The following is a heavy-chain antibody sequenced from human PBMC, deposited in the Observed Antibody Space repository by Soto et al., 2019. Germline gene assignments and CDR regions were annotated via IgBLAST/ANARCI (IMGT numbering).Heavy chain of an antibody. J-gene: IGHJ4*02. V-gene: IGHV4-59*08. CDR2: IYYSGST. D-gene: IGHD3-10*01. CDR3: ARHNYGSGSTYFDY. Sequence: PSETLSLTCTVSGGSINPYYWGWIRQPPGKGLEWIGNIYYSGSTNYNPSLKSRVTISVDTSKNQFSLKLNSMTAADTAVYYCARHNYGSGSTYFDYWGQGTLVTVSS. CDR1: GGSINPYY.